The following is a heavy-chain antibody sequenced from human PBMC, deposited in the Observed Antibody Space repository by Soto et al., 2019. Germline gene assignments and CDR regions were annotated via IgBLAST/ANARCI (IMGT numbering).Heavy chain of an antibody. CDR3: ARDQGRHGDYEPNPVGYAFDI. Sequence: ASVKVSCKASGGTFSSYTISWVRQAPGQGLEWMGRIIPILGIANYAQKFQGRVTITADKSTSTAYMELSSLRSEDTAVYYCARDQGRHGDYEPNPVGYAFDIWGQGTMVTVSS. J-gene: IGHJ3*02. V-gene: IGHV1-69*04. CDR2: IIPILGIA. D-gene: IGHD4-17*01. CDR1: GGTFSSYT.